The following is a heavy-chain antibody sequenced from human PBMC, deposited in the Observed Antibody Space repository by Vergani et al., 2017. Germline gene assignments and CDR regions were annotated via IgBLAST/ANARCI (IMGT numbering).Heavy chain of an antibody. CDR1: GFTFSNYD. CDR3: TREYSSSSGRGLDI. J-gene: IGHJ3*02. CDR2: MSVDGTTK. D-gene: IGHD6-6*01. V-gene: IGHV3-30*03. Sequence: QVQLVESGGGLVQPGRSLRLSCAASGFTFSNYDINWVRQAPGKGLEWVAVMSVDGTTKYYADSVKGRFTVSRDNSQNTVYLQMNSLRTEDTAVYYCTREYSSSSGRGLDIWGQGTMVTVSS.